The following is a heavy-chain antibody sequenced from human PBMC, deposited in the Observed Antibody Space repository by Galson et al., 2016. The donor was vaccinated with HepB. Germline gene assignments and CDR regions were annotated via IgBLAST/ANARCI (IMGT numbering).Heavy chain of an antibody. CDR3: ARGGIASSYGLDV. Sequence: SLRLSCAASGFAFHTYSINWVRQAPGKGLEWVSVSSADSLAIFYAGSMKGRFTISRDNAKNSVYLQMNSLRVEDTAVYYCARGGIASSYGLDVWGQGTTVTVSS. D-gene: IGHD6-6*01. CDR1: GFAFHTYS. V-gene: IGHV3-21*01. J-gene: IGHJ6*02. CDR2: SSADSLAI.